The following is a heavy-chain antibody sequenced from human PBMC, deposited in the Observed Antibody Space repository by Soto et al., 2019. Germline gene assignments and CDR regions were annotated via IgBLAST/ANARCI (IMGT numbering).Heavy chain of an antibody. CDR1: GFTFSSYS. Sequence: HPGGSLRLSCAASGFTFSSYSMNWVRQAPGKGLEWVSYISSSSSTIYYADSVKGRFTISRDNAKNSLYLQMNSLRDEDTAVYYCARELLWFGELLFRGMEVWGQGTTVTVSS. V-gene: IGHV3-48*02. J-gene: IGHJ6*02. D-gene: IGHD3-10*01. CDR3: ARELLWFGELLFRGMEV. CDR2: ISSSSSTI.